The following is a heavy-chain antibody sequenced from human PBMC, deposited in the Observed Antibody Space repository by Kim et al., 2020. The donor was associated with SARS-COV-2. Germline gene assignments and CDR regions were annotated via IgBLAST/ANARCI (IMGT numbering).Heavy chain of an antibody. CDR2: ISNSGSST. D-gene: IGHD6-19*01. CDR1: GFTFSNFG. V-gene: IGHV3-23*01. CDR3: AKWGSGWYLDV. Sequence: GGSLRLSCVASGFTFSNFGMTWVRQAPGKGLEWVSGISNSGSSTYYADSVRGRVTISRDSSKNTVYLQINSLRDEDTAVYFCAKWGSGWYLDVWGQGTLITVAS. J-gene: IGHJ4*02.